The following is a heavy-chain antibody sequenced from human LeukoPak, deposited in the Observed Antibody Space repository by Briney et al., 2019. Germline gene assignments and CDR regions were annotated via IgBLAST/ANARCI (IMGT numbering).Heavy chain of an antibody. D-gene: IGHD6-6*01. CDR1: PPPFPPSP. Sequence: GGSLRLPSPPSPPPFPPSPTTWVRQAPGKGLEWVANIKQDGSEKYYVDSVKGRFTVSRDNAENSLYLQMSSLRAEDTAVYYCARLTQLARGRYWGQGTLVTVSS. CDR3: ARLTQLARGRY. CDR2: IKQDGSEK. J-gene: IGHJ4*02. V-gene: IGHV3-7*03.